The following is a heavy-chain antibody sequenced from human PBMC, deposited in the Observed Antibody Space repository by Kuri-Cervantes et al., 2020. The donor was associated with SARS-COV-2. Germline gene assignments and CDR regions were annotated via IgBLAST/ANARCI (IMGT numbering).Heavy chain of an antibody. CDR1: GFTFSSYS. J-gene: IGHJ6*03. Sequence: LSLTCAASGFTFSSYSMNWVRQAPGKGLEWVAFIRYDGSNKYYADSVKGRFTISRDNSKNTPYLQMNSLRAEDTAVYYCAKDSIRFLEWLYYMDVWGKGTTVTVSS. CDR2: IRYDGSNK. V-gene: IGHV3-30*02. CDR3: AKDSIRFLEWLYYMDV. D-gene: IGHD3-3*01.